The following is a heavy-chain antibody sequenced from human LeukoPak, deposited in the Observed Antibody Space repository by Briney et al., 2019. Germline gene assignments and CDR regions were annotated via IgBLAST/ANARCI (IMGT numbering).Heavy chain of an antibody. D-gene: IGHD3-10*01. CDR2: LYISGST. CDR3: ARDLSGSLYFDY. Sequence: SETLSLTCTVSGASFSSYYYNWIRQTAGGGLEWIGRLYISGSTDYNAYLKRGGTISVETCNKKFSLKVNSVTAADTAVYFCARDLSGSLYFDYWGQGVLVTVSS. V-gene: IGHV4-4*07. J-gene: IGHJ4*02. CDR1: GASFSSYY.